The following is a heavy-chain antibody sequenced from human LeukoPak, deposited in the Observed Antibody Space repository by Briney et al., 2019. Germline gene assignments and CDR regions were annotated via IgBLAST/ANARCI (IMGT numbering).Heavy chain of an antibody. Sequence: SETLSLTCTVAGGSISSNYYYWGWIRQPPGKGLEWIGSIYYSGSTYYNPSLKSRVTISVDKSKNQFYLKLSSVTAADTAVYYCAREHYYYDSSGYYYFDYWGQGTLVTVSS. CDR1: GGSISSNYYY. CDR2: IYYSGST. D-gene: IGHD3-22*01. CDR3: AREHYYYDSSGYYYFDY. V-gene: IGHV4-39*07. J-gene: IGHJ4*02.